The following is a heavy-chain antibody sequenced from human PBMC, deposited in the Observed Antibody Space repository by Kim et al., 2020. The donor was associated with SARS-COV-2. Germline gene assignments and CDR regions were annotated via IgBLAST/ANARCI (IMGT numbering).Heavy chain of an antibody. CDR3: VRAKGGRRGIDL. Sequence: GGSLRVSCAASGFTFGGYWMGWVRQAPGKGLEWVAYIKEDGGATHYVDSVKGRFTISRDNARNSLYLQMSNLRDEDTALYYCVRAKGGRRGIDLWIQGTTVIDPS. V-gene: IGHV3-7*01. CDR1: GFTFGGYW. J-gene: IGHJ6*02. CDR2: IKEDGGAT.